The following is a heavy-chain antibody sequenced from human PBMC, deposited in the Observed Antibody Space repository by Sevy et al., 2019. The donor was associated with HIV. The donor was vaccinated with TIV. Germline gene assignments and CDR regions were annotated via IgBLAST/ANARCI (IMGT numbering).Heavy chain of an antibody. V-gene: IGHV4-31*03. CDR1: GGSISSGGYY. J-gene: IGHJ4*02. Sequence: SETLSLTCTVSGGSISSGGYYWSWIRQHPGKGLEWIGYIYYSGSTYYNPSLKSRVTISVDTSKNQLSLKLSSVTAADTAVYYCARETLPMVRGVLPPYFDYWGQGTLVTVSS. CDR2: IYYSGST. D-gene: IGHD3-10*01. CDR3: ARETLPMVRGVLPPYFDY.